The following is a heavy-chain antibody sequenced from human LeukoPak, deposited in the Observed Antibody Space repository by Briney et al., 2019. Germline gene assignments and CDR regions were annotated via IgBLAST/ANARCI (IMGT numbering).Heavy chain of an antibody. D-gene: IGHD6-25*01. CDR3: ARDLGSIAAAGSFDY. J-gene: IGHJ4*02. CDR1: GYTFTSYG. Sequence: ASVKVSCKASGYTFTSYGISWVQQAPGQGLEWMGWISAYNGNTNYAQKLQGRVTMTTDTSTSTAYMELRSLRSDDTAVYYCARDLGSIAAAGSFDYWGQGTLVTVSS. V-gene: IGHV1-18*01. CDR2: ISAYNGNT.